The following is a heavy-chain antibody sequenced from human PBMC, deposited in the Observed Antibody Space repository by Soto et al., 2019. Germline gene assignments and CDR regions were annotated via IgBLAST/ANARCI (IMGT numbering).Heavy chain of an antibody. CDR3: ARACYYSGSESYSPPRDYVMDV. J-gene: IGHJ6*02. CDR2: ISDYNGNT. D-gene: IGHD3-10*01. CDR1: GYIFHNYG. V-gene: IGHV1-18*01. Sequence: QVQLVQSGAEVKKPGASVKVSCKTSGYIFHNYGISWVRQAPGQGLEWMGWISDYNGNTKNAQKFTGSATMATDPSTRTGYMELSSLRSDDTAVYYCARACYYSGSESYSPPRDYVMDVWGQGTTVTVSS.